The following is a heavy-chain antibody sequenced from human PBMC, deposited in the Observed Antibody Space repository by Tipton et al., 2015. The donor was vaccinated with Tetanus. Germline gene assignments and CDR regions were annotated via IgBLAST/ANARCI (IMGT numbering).Heavy chain of an antibody. CDR2: ISAYNGNT. CDR3: ARDRQQWLSPKVWFDP. J-gene: IGHJ5*02. D-gene: IGHD6-19*01. V-gene: IGHV1-18*01. CDR1: GYTFTSYG. Sequence: QSGAEVKKPGASVKVSCKAPGYTFTSYGISWVRQAPGQGLEWMGWISAYNGNTNYAQKLQGRVTMTTDTSTSTAYMELRSLRSDDTAVYYCARDRQQWLSPKVWFDPWGQGTLVTVSS.